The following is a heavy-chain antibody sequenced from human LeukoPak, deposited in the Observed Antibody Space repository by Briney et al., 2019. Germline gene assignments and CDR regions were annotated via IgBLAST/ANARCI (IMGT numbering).Heavy chain of an antibody. J-gene: IGHJ6*02. CDR3: ARINYGDYRYGMDV. V-gene: IGHV1-18*01. D-gene: IGHD4-17*01. Sequence: ASVKVSCKASGYTFTSYGISWVRQAPGQGLEWMGWINTGNGNTKYSQKFQGRVTMTRDTSISTAYMELSSLRSEDTAVYYCARINYGDYRYGMDVWGQGTTVTVSS. CDR2: INTGNGNT. CDR1: GYTFTSYG.